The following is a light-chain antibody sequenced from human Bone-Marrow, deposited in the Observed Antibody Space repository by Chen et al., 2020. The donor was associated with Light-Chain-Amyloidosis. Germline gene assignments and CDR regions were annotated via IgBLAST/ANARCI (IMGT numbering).Light chain of an antibody. CDR3: AALDSSLSGYI. CDR1: SSNIGINY. CDR2: RNK. J-gene: IGLJ1*01. V-gene: IGLV1-47*01. Sequence: QSVLTQPPSASGTPGQRVTISCSGASSNIGINYLYWYQHFPGAAHNLLIHRNKQRTSGVPDRFSASKAGTTDFLAISWLRVEDEADFYCAALDSSLSGYIFGTGTKVIVL.